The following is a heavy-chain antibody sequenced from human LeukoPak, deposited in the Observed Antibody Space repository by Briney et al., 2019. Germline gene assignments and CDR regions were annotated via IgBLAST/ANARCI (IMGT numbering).Heavy chain of an antibody. Sequence: GASVKVSCKASGYSFTSYGISWVRQAPGQGLEWMGRISVYNGNTNYAERFQGRVTMTTDTSTSTAYMELRSLTSDDTAAYFCASSGYRYSYDFDYYMDVWGTGTTVTVSS. CDR2: ISVYNGNT. J-gene: IGHJ6*03. CDR3: ASSGYRYSYDFDYYMDV. CDR1: GYSFTSYG. D-gene: IGHD5-18*01. V-gene: IGHV1-18*01.